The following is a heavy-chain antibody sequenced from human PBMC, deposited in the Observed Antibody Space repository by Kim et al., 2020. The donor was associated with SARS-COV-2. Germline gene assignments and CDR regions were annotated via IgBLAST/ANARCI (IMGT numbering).Heavy chain of an antibody. V-gene: IGHV3-30*18. CDR2: ISYDGNNE. CDR3: ANFQN. Sequence: GGSLRLSCAASGFTFNRYGIHWVRQAPGKGLEWVALISYDGNNEYYVESVKGRFTVSRDNSKNMVYLQMNSLRVEDTAVYYCANFQNWGQGTLVTVSS. J-gene: IGHJ4*02. CDR1: GFTFNRYG.